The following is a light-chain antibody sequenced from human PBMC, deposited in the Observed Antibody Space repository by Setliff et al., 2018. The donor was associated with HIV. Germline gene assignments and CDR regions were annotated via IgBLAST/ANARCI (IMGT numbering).Light chain of an antibody. CDR2: GNN. V-gene: IGLV1-47*01. Sequence: QSALTQPPSASGTPGQRVTISCSGSSSNIGSNYVYWYQQLPGTAPKLLIYGNNQRPSGVPDRFSGSKSGTSASLAISGLRSEDEADYYCAAWDDSLSKFFGTRTKVTVL. CDR3: AAWDDSLSKF. J-gene: IGLJ1*01. CDR1: SSNIGSNY.